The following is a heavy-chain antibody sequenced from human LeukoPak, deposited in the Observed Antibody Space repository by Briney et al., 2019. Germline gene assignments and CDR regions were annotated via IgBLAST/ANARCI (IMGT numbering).Heavy chain of an antibody. V-gene: IGHV3-21*01. J-gene: IGHJ6*03. CDR3: ARAGQISASQGFYTVTAIFISTNYMDV. CDR1: GFTFDDYG. D-gene: IGHD2-21*02. Sequence: PGGSLRLSCAASGFTFDDYGMSWVRQAPGKGLEWVSSISSSSSYIYYADSVKGRFTISRDNAKNSLYLQMNSLRAEDTAVYYCARAGQISASQGFYTVTAIFISTNYMDVWGKGTTVTISS. CDR2: ISSSSSYI.